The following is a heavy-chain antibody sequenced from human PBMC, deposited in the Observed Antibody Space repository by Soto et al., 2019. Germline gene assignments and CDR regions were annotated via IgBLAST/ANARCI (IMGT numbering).Heavy chain of an antibody. CDR1: GFTFSSYA. CDR2: ISGSGGST. Sequence: GGSLRLSCAASGFTFSSYAMSWVRQAPGKGLEWVSAISGSGGSTYYADSVKGRFTISRDNSKNTLYLQMNSLRAEDTAVYYCARRYSSGWSPLDYWGQGTLVTVSS. V-gene: IGHV3-23*01. J-gene: IGHJ4*02. CDR3: ARRYSSGWSPLDY. D-gene: IGHD6-19*01.